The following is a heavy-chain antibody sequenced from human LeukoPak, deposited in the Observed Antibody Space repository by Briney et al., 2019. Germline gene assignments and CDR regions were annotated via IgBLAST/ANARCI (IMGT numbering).Heavy chain of an antibody. CDR2: IYTSGST. J-gene: IGHJ4*02. Sequence: KPSETLSLTCTVSGGSISSGSYYWSWIRQPAGKGLEWIGRIYTSGSTNYNPSLKSRVTISVDTSKNQFSLKLSSVTAADTAVYYCAIGAFYDSGDYWGQGTLVTVSS. V-gene: IGHV4-61*02. CDR1: GGSISSGSYY. D-gene: IGHD3-10*01. CDR3: AIGAFYDSGDY.